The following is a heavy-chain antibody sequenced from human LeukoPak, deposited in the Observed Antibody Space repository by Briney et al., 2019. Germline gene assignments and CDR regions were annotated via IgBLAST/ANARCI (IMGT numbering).Heavy chain of an antibody. D-gene: IGHD3-3*01. J-gene: IGHJ4*02. CDR3: ARGTGYDFWSGSYNGFDY. CDR1: GYTFTSYY. V-gene: IGHV1-2*02. CDR2: IDPNSGGT. Sequence: ASVKVSCKASGYTFTSYYMHWVRQAPGQGLEWMGWIDPNSGGTNYAQKFQGRVTMTRDTSISTAYMELSRLRSDDTALYHCARGTGYDFWSGSYNGFDYWGQGTLVTVSS.